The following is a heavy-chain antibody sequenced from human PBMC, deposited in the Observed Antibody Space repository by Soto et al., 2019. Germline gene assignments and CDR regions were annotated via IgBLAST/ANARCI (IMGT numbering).Heavy chain of an antibody. CDR3: ARVRYRRFDY. Sequence: SETLSLTCAVYGGSFSGYYWSWIRQPPGKGLXXIXXIXXXXXTXXXPSLKSRVTISVDTSKNQFYLKLSSVTAADTAVYYCARVRYRRFDYWGQGTLVTVSS. CDR2: IXXXXXT. J-gene: IGHJ4*02. V-gene: IGHV4-34*01. D-gene: IGHD4-4*01. CDR1: GGSFSGYY.